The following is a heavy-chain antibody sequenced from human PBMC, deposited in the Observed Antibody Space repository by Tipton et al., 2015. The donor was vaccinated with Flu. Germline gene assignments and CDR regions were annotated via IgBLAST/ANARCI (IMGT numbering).Heavy chain of an antibody. J-gene: IGHJ5*02. CDR2: VYHNGLI. Sequence: TLSLTCTVSGTSIRRNFWSWIRQAPGKGLEWIGYVYHNGLINYNPSLKSRLTISLDTSQNQFSLQLRSVTAADTAVYYCARRDYSNYVSDPKNWFDPWGQGTLVTVSS. CDR1: GTSIRRNF. D-gene: IGHD4-11*01. CDR3: ARRDYSNYVSDPKNWFDP. V-gene: IGHV4-59*01.